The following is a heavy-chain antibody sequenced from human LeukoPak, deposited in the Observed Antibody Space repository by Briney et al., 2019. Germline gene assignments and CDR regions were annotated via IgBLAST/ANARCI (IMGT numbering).Heavy chain of an antibody. V-gene: IGHV4-39*01. J-gene: IGHJ5*02. CDR3: ARLFVVVPAAARNWFDP. CDR1: GGSISSSSYY. D-gene: IGHD2-2*01. CDR2: IYYSGST. Sequence: SETLSLTCTVSGGSISSSSYYWGWIRQPPGKGLEWIGSIYYSGSTYYNPSLKRRSTISVDTSKNQFSLKLSSVTAADTAVYYCARLFVVVPAAARNWFDPGGQGTLVTVSS.